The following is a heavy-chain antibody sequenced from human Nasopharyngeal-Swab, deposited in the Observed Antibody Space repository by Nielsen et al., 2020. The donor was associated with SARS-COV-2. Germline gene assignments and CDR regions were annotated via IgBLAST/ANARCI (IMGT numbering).Heavy chain of an antibody. D-gene: IGHD3-10*01. CDR3: ARDFGSGSIWFDP. J-gene: IGHJ5*02. V-gene: IGHV3-30-3*01. CDR1: GFTFSSYA. Sequence: GESLKISCAASGFTFSSYAMHWVRQAPGKGLEWVAVISYDGSNKYYADSVKGRFTISRDNSKNTLYLQMNSLRAEDTAVYYCARDFGSGSIWFDPWGQGTLVTVSS. CDR2: ISYDGSNK.